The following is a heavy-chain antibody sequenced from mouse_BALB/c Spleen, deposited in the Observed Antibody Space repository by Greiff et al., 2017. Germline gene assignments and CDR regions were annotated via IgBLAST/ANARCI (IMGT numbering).Heavy chain of an antibody. V-gene: IGHV2-9*02. J-gene: IGHJ3*01. D-gene: IGHD2-4*01. CDR2: IWAGGST. Sequence: VKVVESGPGLVAPSQSLSITCTVSGFSLTSYGVHWVRQPPGKGLEWLGVIWAGGSTNYNSALMSRLSISKDNSKSQVFLKMNSLQTDDTAMYYCARDFSYDYDSTWFAYWGQGTLVTVSA. CDR1: GFSLTSYG. CDR3: ARDFSYDYDSTWFAY.